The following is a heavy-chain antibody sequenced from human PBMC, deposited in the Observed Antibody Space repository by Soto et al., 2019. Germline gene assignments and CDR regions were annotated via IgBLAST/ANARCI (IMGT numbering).Heavy chain of an antibody. CDR1: DECITSSSSY. D-gene: IGHD6-13*01. CDR2: IYYSGST. V-gene: IGHV4-39*01. CDR3: ASNPRGYSSSWSPPRGY. J-gene: IGHJ4*02. Sequence: VWDECITSSSSYRERKRQPPGKGLEWIGSIYYSGSTYYNPSLKSRVTISVDTSKNQFSLKLSSVTAADTAVYYCASNPRGYSSSWSPPRGYWGQGTLVTVS.